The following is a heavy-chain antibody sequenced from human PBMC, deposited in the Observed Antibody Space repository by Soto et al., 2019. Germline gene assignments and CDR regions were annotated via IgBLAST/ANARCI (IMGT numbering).Heavy chain of an antibody. CDR1: GFTFNNYA. D-gene: IGHD3-10*01. Sequence: EVQLLESGGGLVQPGGSLRLSCAASGFTFNNYAMTWVRQAPGKGLEWVSAISGAGDTTSYADFVKDRFTVFRDGTKNTLYLQMSSLRAEDTALYYCARGRGGSGSLTPRVDFWGQGTLVTVSS. CDR3: ARGRGGSGSLTPRVDF. V-gene: IGHV3-23*01. J-gene: IGHJ4*02. CDR2: ISGAGDTT.